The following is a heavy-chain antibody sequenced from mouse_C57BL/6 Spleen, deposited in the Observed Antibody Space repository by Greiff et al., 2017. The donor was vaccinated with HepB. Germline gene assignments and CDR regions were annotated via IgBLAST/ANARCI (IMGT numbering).Heavy chain of an antibody. V-gene: IGHV1-52*01. Sequence: QVQLQQPGAELVRPGSSVKLSCKASGYTFTSYWMHWVKQRPIQGLEWIGNIDPSDSETHYNQKFKDKATLTVDKSSSTAYMQLSSLTSEDSAVYYCARLGLRGWYFDVWGTGTTVTVSS. J-gene: IGHJ1*03. D-gene: IGHD2-4*01. CDR1: GYTFTSYW. CDR2: IDPSDSET. CDR3: ARLGLRGWYFDV.